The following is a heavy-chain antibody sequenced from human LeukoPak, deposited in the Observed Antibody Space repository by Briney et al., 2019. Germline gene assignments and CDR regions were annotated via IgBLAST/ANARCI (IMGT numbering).Heavy chain of an antibody. CDR3: ARGLYSNWFDP. Sequence: GGSLRLSRAASGLTFSSHWMHWVRQAPGKGLEWVSSISSSSSYIYYADSVKGRFTISRDNAKNSLYLQMNSLRAEDTAVYYCARGLYSNWFDPWGQGTLVTVSS. D-gene: IGHD3-16*02. CDR1: GLTFSSHW. V-gene: IGHV3-21*01. CDR2: ISSSSSYI. J-gene: IGHJ5*02.